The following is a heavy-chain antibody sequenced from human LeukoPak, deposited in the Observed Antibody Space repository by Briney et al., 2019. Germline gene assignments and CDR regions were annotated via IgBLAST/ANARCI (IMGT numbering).Heavy chain of an antibody. Sequence: GASVKAPSKAVCYIFTSYGVTWLRQPPAQGLEGMEWISAYNGNTKHEAKVQDRVTMTTDTSTNPVYMELRRLRSDDSAVYYCGRENFASQTYYCDCWGQGTHVTVSS. CDR3: GRENFASQTYYCDC. J-gene: IGHJ4*02. CDR2: ISAYNGNT. V-gene: IGHV1-18*01. CDR1: CYIFTSYG. D-gene: IGHD3-10*01.